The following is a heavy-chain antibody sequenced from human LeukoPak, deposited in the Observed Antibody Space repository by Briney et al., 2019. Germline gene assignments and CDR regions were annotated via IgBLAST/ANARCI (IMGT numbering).Heavy chain of an antibody. V-gene: IGHV4-34*01. J-gene: IGHJ4*02. Sequence: SETLSLTCAVYGGSFSGYYWSWIRQPPGKGLEWIGEINHSGSTNYNPSLKSRVTISVDTSKNQFSLKLSSVTAADTAVYYCARVSLAAARRVGFHYWGQGTLVTVSS. D-gene: IGHD6-13*01. CDR3: ARVSLAAARRVGFHY. CDR1: GGSFSGYY. CDR2: INHSGST.